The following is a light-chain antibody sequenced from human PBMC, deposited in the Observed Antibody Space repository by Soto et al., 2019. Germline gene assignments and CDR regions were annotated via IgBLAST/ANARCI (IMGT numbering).Light chain of an antibody. Sequence: QPVLTQPASVSGSPGQSITISCTGTSSDVGGYNYVSWYQQHPGKAPKLMIYEVSNRPSGVSNRFSGSKSGNTASLTISGLQAEDEADYYCSSYTSSSTSVVFGGGTKVTVL. CDR1: SSDVGGYNY. V-gene: IGLV2-14*01. CDR3: SSYTSSSTSVV. J-gene: IGLJ2*01. CDR2: EVS.